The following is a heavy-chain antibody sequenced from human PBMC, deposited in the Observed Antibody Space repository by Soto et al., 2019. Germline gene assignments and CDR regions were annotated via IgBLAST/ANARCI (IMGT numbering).Heavy chain of an antibody. CDR3: AKGGTTVTTWYFDL. CDR1: GFTFSSYG. V-gene: IGHV3-30*18. Sequence: QVQLVESGGGVVQPGRSLRLSCAASGFTFSSYGMHWVRPAPGKGLEWVAVISYDGSNKYYADSVKGRFTISRDNSKNTLYLQMNSLRAEDTAVYYCAKGGTTVTTWYFDLWGRGTLVTVSS. CDR2: ISYDGSNK. J-gene: IGHJ2*01. D-gene: IGHD4-17*01.